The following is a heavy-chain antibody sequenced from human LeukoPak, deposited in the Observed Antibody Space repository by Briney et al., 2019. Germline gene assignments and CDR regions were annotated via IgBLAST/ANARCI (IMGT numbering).Heavy chain of an antibody. V-gene: IGHV3-48*03. CDR3: ARDIRAFGVVRDNWFDP. CDR2: ISSSGSTI. D-gene: IGHD3-3*01. J-gene: IGHJ5*02. CDR1: GFTCSSYE. Sequence: GGPLRLSCAASGFTCSSYEMNWVRQAPGKGREWVSYISSSGSTIYYADSVKGRFTISRDNAKNSLYLQMHSLRAEDTALYYCARDIRAFGVVRDNWFDPWGQGTLVTVSA.